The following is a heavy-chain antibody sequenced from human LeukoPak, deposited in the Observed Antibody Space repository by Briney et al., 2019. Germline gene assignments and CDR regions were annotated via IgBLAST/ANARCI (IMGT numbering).Heavy chain of an antibody. Sequence: SETLSLTCAVSGGSISSSNWWSWVRQPPGKGLEWIGEIYHSGSTNYNPSLKSRVTISVDMPKNQFSLHLNSVTAADTAMYYCAGAPWGPFDFWGRGTLVTVSS. J-gene: IGHJ4*02. V-gene: IGHV4-4*02. CDR1: GGSISSSNW. CDR3: AGAPWGPFDF. D-gene: IGHD7-27*01. CDR2: IYHSGST.